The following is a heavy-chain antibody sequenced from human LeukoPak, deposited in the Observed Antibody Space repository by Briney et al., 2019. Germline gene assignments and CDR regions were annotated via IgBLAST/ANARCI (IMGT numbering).Heavy chain of an antibody. D-gene: IGHD3-10*01. CDR2: ISWNSGSI. V-gene: IGHV3-9*01. CDR3: AKGLAPLVRGDAFDI. J-gene: IGHJ3*02. Sequence: GGSLRLSCAASGFTFDDYAMHWVRQAPGKGLEWVSGISWNSGSIGYADSVKGRFTISRHNAKNALYLQMNSLRAQDTALYYCAKGLAPLVRGDAFDIWGQGTMVTVSS. CDR1: GFTFDDYA.